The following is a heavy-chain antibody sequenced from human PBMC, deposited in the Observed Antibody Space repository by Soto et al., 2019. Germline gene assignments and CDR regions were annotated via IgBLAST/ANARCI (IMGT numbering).Heavy chain of an antibody. CDR2: FHYSGST. Sequence: QLQLQESGPGLVKPSETLSLICTVSGGSISSNSYFWGWIRQPPGKGLEWIGSFHYSGSTYYNPSLKSRVTISEDTSKNQFSLEMSPVTAADTAVYYCARHYYGSGSYNKIPYGMDVWGQGTTVTVSS. D-gene: IGHD3-10*01. V-gene: IGHV4-39*01. CDR1: GGSISSNSYF. CDR3: ARHYYGSGSYNKIPYGMDV. J-gene: IGHJ6*02.